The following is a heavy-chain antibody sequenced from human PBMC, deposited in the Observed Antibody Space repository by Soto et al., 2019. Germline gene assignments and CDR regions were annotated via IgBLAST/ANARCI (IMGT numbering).Heavy chain of an antibody. CDR3: ARAIFGVVKDYYYGMDV. CDR1: GGSFSGYY. D-gene: IGHD3-3*01. J-gene: IGHJ6*02. V-gene: IGHV4-34*01. CDR2: INHSGST. Sequence: SETLSLTCAAYGGSFSGYYWSWICQPPGKGLEWIGEINHSGSTNYNPSLKSRVTISVDTSKNQFSLKLSSVTAADTAVYYCARAIFGVVKDYYYGMDVWGQGTTVTVSS.